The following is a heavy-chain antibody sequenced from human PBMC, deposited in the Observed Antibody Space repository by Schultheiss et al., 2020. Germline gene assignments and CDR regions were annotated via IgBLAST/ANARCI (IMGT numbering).Heavy chain of an antibody. J-gene: IGHJ4*02. CDR1: GYTFTSYA. CDR2: MNPNSGNT. Sequence: ASVKVSCKASGYTFTSYAMHWVRQAPGQRLEWMGWMNPNSGNTGYAQKFQGRVTMTRSTSISTAYMELGSLTSEDTAVYYCARGWTHGDYRDYWGQGTLVTVSS. V-gene: IGHV1-8*02. D-gene: IGHD4-17*01. CDR3: ARGWTHGDYRDY.